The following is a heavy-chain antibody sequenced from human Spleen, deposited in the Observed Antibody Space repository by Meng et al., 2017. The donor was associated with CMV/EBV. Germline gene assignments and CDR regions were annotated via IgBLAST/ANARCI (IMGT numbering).Heavy chain of an antibody. D-gene: IGHD3-16*01. V-gene: IGHV3-74*01. CDR2: IKSDGSSI. Sequence: GGSLRLSCAASGFIFSTYAMSWVRQAPGKGLEWVSRIKSDGSSIIYADSVKGRFTISRDKAKKSLYLQMNSLRPEDTALYYCAKDMASYIVLIPAPRGIDHWGQGTLVTVSS. CDR3: AKDMASYIVLIPAPRGIDH. J-gene: IGHJ4*02. CDR1: GFIFSTYA.